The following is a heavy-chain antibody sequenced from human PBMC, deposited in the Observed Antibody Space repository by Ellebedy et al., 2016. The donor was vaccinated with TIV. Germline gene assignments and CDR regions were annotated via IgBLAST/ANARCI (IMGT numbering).Heavy chain of an antibody. CDR3: ARTSDFVFYAWDV. Sequence: GESLKISCAASGFTFSTYPMNWVRQAPGKGLEWVSIISANGGTTYYADSVKGRFTISRDNSKNTLFLQMSSLRPEDTAVYYCARTSDFVFYAWDVWGQGTTVAVSS. D-gene: IGHD1-14*01. CDR2: ISANGGTT. J-gene: IGHJ6*02. V-gene: IGHV3-23*01. CDR1: GFTFSTYP.